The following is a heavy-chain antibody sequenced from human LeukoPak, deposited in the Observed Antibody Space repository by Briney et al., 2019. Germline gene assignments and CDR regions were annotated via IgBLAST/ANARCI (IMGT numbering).Heavy chain of an antibody. CDR2: IYSGGTT. CDR1: GFTVSGNY. D-gene: IGHD6-13*01. J-gene: IGHJ4*02. Sequence: GGSLRLSCAVSGFTVSGNYMSWVRQAPGKGLEWVSLIYSGGTTYYADSVKGRFTISRDNSKNTLYLQMDSLRAEDTAVYYCVKSSSWYPFDYWGQGTLVTVSS. V-gene: IGHV3-53*05. CDR3: VKSSSWYPFDY.